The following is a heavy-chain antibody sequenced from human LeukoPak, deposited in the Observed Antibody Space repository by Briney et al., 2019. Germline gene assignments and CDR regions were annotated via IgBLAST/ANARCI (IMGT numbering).Heavy chain of an antibody. CDR1: GFTFSSYS. D-gene: IGHD1-14*01. V-gene: IGHV3-21*01. J-gene: IGHJ6*03. CDR3: ARDSPEPVHYYYYMDV. CDR2: ISSSSSYI. Sequence: GGSLRLSCAASGFTFSSYSMNWVRQAPGKGLEWVSSISSSSSYIYYADSVKGRFTISRDNAKNSLYLQMNSLRAEDTAVYYCARDSPEPVHYYYYMDVWGKGTTVTVSS.